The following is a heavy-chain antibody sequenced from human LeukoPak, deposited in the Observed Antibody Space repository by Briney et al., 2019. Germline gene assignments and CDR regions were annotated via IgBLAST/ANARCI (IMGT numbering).Heavy chain of an antibody. Sequence: HPSETLSLTCTASGGSISGYYWTWIRQPPGKGLEWIGFIYYRGSTNYNPSLKSRVTISLDTSRNQFSLKLSSVTAADTAVYYCARASHGSNSEFDYWGQGTLVTVSS. D-gene: IGHD4-23*01. CDR1: GGSISGYY. CDR3: ARASHGSNSEFDY. V-gene: IGHV4-59*01. J-gene: IGHJ4*02. CDR2: IYYRGST.